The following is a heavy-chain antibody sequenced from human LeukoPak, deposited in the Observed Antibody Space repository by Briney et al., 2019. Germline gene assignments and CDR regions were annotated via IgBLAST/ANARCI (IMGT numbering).Heavy chain of an antibody. J-gene: IGHJ4*02. CDR3: TKDVSVVLATINY. V-gene: IGHV3-23*01. CDR2: ISGSGGTT. D-gene: IGHD2-2*01. CDR1: GFTFRSYA. Sequence: GGSLRLSCAASGFTFRSYAMSWVRQAPGKGLEWVSGISGSGGTTYYADSVKGRFTISRDNSKNTLYLQVDSLRAEDTAMYYCTKDVSVVLATINYWGQGTLVTVSS.